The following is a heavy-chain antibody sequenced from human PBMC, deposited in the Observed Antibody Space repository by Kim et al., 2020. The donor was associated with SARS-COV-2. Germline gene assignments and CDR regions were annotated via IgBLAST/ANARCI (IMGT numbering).Heavy chain of an antibody. Sequence: ADSVKGRFTISRDNAKNSLYLQMNSLRAEDTALYYCAKDKTIAAAGTLDYWGQGTLVTVSS. D-gene: IGHD6-13*01. V-gene: IGHV3-9*01. CDR3: AKDKTIAAAGTLDY. J-gene: IGHJ4*02.